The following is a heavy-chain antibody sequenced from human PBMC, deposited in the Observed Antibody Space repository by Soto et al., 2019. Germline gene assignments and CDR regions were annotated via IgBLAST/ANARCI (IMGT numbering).Heavy chain of an antibody. CDR3: ATSTVTARGSDY. CDR2: LIPIFGTA. Sequence: QVQLVQSGAEVKKPGSSVKVSCKASGGTFSSYAISWVRQAPGQGIEWMGGLIPIFGTANYAQKFQGRVTITADESRSPDYMALSSLRSEDTAVYYCATSTVTARGSDYWGQGTLVAVSS. D-gene: IGHD4-17*01. CDR1: GGTFSSYA. J-gene: IGHJ4*02. V-gene: IGHV1-69*12.